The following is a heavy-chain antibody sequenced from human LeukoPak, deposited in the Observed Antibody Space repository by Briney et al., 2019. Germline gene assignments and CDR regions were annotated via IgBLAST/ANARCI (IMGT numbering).Heavy chain of an antibody. Sequence: GGSLRLSCVASGFTVSSNYMSWVRQAPGKGPEWVSIIYSVGSTYYTDYVKGRFTISRDNSKNTLYLQMNSLRREDTAVYYCARDRIGWFDYWGQGTLVTVSS. V-gene: IGHV3-66*02. J-gene: IGHJ5*01. CDR1: GFTVSSNY. CDR3: ARDRIGWFDY. CDR2: IYSVGST. D-gene: IGHD3-3*02.